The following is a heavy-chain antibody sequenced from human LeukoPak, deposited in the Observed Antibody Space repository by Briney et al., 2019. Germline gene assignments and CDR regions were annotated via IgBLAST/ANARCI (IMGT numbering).Heavy chain of an antibody. J-gene: IGHJ6*03. V-gene: IGHV4-59*01. D-gene: IGHD3-3*01. CDR2: MYHSGSA. CDR1: GGSISSYF. Sequence: PSETLSLTCTVSGGSISSYFWTWIRQPPGKGLEFIGNMYHSGSASYNASLKGRATISLESSRKQFSLKLTSVTAADTAVYFYARVLPKFWNGDPPYYMDVWGKGTTVTVSS. CDR3: ARVLPKFWNGDPPYYMDV.